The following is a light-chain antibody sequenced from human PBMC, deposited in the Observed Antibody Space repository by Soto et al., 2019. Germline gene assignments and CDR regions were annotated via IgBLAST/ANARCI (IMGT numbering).Light chain of an antibody. Sequence: DIQMTQSPSSLSASVGRRVTITCRASQSINSYLNWYQQKPGKAPKLLIYAGSSLQSGVTSRFSGSGSGTDFTLTISSLQPEDFATYYCQQSYNVLWTVGQGTKVDIK. J-gene: IGKJ1*01. CDR2: AGS. V-gene: IGKV1-39*01. CDR3: QQSYNVLWT. CDR1: QSINSY.